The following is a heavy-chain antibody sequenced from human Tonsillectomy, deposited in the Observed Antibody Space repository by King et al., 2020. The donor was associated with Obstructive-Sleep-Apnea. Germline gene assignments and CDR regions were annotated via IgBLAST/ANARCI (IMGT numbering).Heavy chain of an antibody. D-gene: IGHD2-21*01. V-gene: IGHV3-7*03. J-gene: IGHJ4*02. Sequence: QLVQSGGGLVQPGGSLRISCAASGFTFSSYWMSWVRQAPGKGLEWVANIKQDGSEKYYVDSVKGRFTISRDNAKNSLYLQMNSLRAEDPAVYYCARSGEKLKIYFDYWGQGTLVTVSS. CDR2: IKQDGSEK. CDR1: GFTFSSYW. CDR3: ARSGEKLKIYFDY.